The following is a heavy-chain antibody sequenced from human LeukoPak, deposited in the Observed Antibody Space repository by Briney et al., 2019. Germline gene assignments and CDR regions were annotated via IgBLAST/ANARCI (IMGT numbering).Heavy chain of an antibody. CDR3: ARGGRGGSGWYFDY. Sequence: GGSLRLSCAASGFTFSSYSMNWVRQAPGKGLEWVSSISSSSSYIYYADPVKGRFTISRDNAKNSLYLQMNSLRAEDTAVYYCARGGRGGSGWYFDYWGQGTLVTVSS. V-gene: IGHV3-21*01. D-gene: IGHD6-19*01. CDR2: ISSSSSYI. CDR1: GFTFSSYS. J-gene: IGHJ4*02.